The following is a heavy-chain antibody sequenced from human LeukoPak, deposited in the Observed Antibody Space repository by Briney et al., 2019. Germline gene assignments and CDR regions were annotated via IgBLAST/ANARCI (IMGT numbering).Heavy chain of an antibody. CDR3: ARASSGWSPEYFQH. Sequence: ASVKVSCKASGGTFSSYAISWVRQAPGQRLEWMGWINAGNGNTKYSQEFQGRVTITRDTSASTAYMELSSLRSEDMAVYYCARASSGWSPEYFQHWGQGTLVTVSS. D-gene: IGHD6-19*01. CDR1: GGTFSSYA. J-gene: IGHJ1*01. V-gene: IGHV1-3*03. CDR2: INAGNGNT.